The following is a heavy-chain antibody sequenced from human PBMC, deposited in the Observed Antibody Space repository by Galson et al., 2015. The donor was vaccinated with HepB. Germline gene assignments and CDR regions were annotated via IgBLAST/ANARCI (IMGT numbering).Heavy chain of an antibody. V-gene: IGHV1-3*01. CDR2: INGGNGET. CDR3: ATIVHHYLDAFDL. CDR1: GYSFSSYD. D-gene: IGHD2-8*01. Sequence: SVKVSCKASGYSFSSYDMHWVRQAPGQSLEWMGMINGGNGETRYSQSLQGRVTITRDPPAYTAYMELSSLRSEDTALYFCATIVHHYLDAFDLWGQGTLVTVSS. J-gene: IGHJ3*01.